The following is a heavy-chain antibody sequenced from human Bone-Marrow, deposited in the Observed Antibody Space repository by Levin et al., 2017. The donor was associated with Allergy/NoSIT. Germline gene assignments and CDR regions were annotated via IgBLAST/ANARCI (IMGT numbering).Heavy chain of an antibody. D-gene: IGHD3-22*01. CDR2: LSGTSSGT. CDR1: GFTFSSYA. CDR3: AKSYHYSDNAGYYYFPHNWYFDL. V-gene: IGHV3-23*01. Sequence: GGSLRLSCEGSGFTFSSYAMNWVRQAPGRGLQWVASLSGTSSGTYYADSVRGRFTISRDNSNNTLFLHLTSLTVEDTAIYYCAKSYHYSDNAGYYYFPHNWYFDLWGRGTLVTVSS. J-gene: IGHJ2*01.